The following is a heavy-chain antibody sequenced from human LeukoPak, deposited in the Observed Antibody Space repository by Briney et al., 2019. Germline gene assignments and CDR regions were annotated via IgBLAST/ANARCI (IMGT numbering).Heavy chain of an antibody. J-gene: IGHJ4*02. CDR1: GFIFSSYG. Sequence: TGGSLRLSCAASGFIFSSYGMHWVRQAPGKGLEWVAVIWYDGSNKYYADSVKGRFTISRDNSKNTLYLQMNSLRAEDTAVYYCARGDIYYYGSGIVDYWGQGTLVTVSS. CDR3: ARGDIYYYGSGIVDY. V-gene: IGHV3-33*01. D-gene: IGHD3-10*01. CDR2: IWYDGSNK.